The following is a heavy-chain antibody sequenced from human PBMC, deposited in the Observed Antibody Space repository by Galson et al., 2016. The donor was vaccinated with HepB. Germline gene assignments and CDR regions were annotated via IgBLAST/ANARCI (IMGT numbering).Heavy chain of an antibody. D-gene: IGHD6-19*01. J-gene: IGHJ4*02. V-gene: IGHV6-1*01. Sequence: CAISWDSASSDTAGWNWIRQSPSRGLEWLGRTYYRSKWYEDYAPSLKSRITISPDTSKNQFSLQLNSVTPEDTSVYFCARDREVPGPFFFFDYWGQGSLVTVSS. CDR2: TYYRSKWYE. CDR3: ARDREVPGPFFFFDY. CDR1: WDSASSDTAG.